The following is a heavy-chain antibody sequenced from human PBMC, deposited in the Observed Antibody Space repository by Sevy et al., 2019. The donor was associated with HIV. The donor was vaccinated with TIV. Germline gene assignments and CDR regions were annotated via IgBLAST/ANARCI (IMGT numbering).Heavy chain of an antibody. CDR2: IYYSGST. CDR1: GGSISSGGYY. Sequence: SETLSLTCTVSGGSISSGGYYWSWIRQHPGKGLEWIGYIYYSGSTYYNPSLKSRVTISVDTSKNQFSLKLGSVTAADTAVYYCARGRHYYDSSGYYALTRGAYYFDYWGQGTLVTVSS. J-gene: IGHJ4*02. V-gene: IGHV4-31*03. CDR3: ARGRHYYDSSGYYALTRGAYYFDY. D-gene: IGHD3-22*01.